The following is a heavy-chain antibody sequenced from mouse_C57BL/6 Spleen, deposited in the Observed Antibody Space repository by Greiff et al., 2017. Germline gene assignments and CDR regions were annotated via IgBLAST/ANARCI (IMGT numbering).Heavy chain of an antibody. D-gene: IGHD1-1*01. J-gene: IGHJ2*01. V-gene: IGHV1-42*01. CDR1: GYSFTGYY. CDR2: INPSTGGT. Sequence: EVKLVESGPELVKPGASVKISCKASGYSFTGYYMNWVKQSPEKSLEWIGEINPSTGGTTSNQKFKAKATLTVDKSSSTAYMQLNSLTSEDSAVYYCARGGLFISTVLDDWGQGTTLTVSS. CDR3: ARGGLFISTVLDD.